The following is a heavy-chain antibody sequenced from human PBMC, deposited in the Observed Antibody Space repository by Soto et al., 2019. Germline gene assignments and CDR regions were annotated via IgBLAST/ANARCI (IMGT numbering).Heavy chain of an antibody. CDR1: GFTFSDYY. J-gene: IGHJ4*02. Sequence: QVQVVESGGALVKPGGSLRLSCAASGFTFSDYYMNWIRQAPGKGLEWVSYISSSATTRQYADSVKGRFIISRDNDKNEVYLQMNSLIAEDTAVYYCAMDGPYTYGPEHYLDYWGRGTLVTVSS. V-gene: IGHV3-11*01. CDR2: ISSSATTR. CDR3: AMDGPYTYGPEHYLDY. D-gene: IGHD5-18*01.